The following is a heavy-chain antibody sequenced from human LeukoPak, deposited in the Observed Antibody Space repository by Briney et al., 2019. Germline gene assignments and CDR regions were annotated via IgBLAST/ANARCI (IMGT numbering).Heavy chain of an antibody. V-gene: IGHV4-61*02. CDR3: ARAVFYDSSGYRYYYYMDV. CDR2: IYTSGST. CDR1: GGSISSGSYY. Sequence: SKTLSLTCTVSGGSISSGSYYWSWIRQPAGKGLEWIGRIYTSGSTNYNPSLKSRVTISVDTSKNQFSLKLSSVTAADTAVYYCARAVFYDSSGYRYYYYMDVWGKGTTVTVSS. D-gene: IGHD3-22*01. J-gene: IGHJ6*03.